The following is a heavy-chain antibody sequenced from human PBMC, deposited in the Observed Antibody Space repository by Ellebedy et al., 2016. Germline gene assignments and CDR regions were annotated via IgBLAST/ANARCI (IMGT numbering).Heavy chain of an antibody. V-gene: IGHV4-59*01. D-gene: IGHD3-10*01. Sequence: SETLSLTCSVSGGSISSFYWSWIRQPPGKGLEWVGYIYYSESTNYNPSLKSRVTISVDTSKNQFSLRLSSGTAADTAVYYCARGRGSANWYFDLWGRGTLVTVSS. CDR3: ARGRGSANWYFDL. CDR2: IYYSEST. CDR1: GGSISSFY. J-gene: IGHJ2*01.